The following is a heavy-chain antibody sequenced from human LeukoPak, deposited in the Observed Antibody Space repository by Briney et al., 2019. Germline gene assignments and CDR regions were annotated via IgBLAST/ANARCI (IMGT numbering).Heavy chain of an antibody. J-gene: IGHJ4*02. CDR1: GFTFSIYG. V-gene: IGHV3-23*01. Sequence: GGSLRLSCAASGFTFSIYGMSWVRQAPGKGLEWVSAISGSGGSTYYADSVKGRFTISRDNSKNTLYLQMNSLRAEDTAVYYCAKDLEQWLVPSLFDYWGQGTLVTVSS. CDR2: ISGSGGST. D-gene: IGHD6-19*01. CDR3: AKDLEQWLVPSLFDY.